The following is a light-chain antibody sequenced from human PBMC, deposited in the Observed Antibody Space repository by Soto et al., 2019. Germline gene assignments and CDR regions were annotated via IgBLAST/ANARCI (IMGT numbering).Light chain of an antibody. CDR2: GNS. CDR1: SSNIGAGYD. V-gene: IGLV1-40*01. CDR3: QSYDSSLSAL. Sequence: QSALTQPPSVSGAPGQRVTISCTGGSSNIGAGYDVHWYQQLPGTAPKLLIYGNSNRPSGVPDRFSGSKSGTSASLAITGLQAEDEADYYCQSYDSSLSALFGPGTKVTVL. J-gene: IGLJ1*01.